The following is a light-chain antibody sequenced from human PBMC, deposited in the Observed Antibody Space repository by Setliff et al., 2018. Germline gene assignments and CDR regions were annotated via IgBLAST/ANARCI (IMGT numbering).Light chain of an antibody. Sequence: HSALTQPPSASGSPGQSVTISCTGTSSDIGGYNYVSWYQQHPGKAPKLMIYEVNKRPSGVPDRFSGSKSGNTASLTVSGLQAEDEADYYCSSYAGSRNFYVFGTGTKVTVL. J-gene: IGLJ1*01. CDR1: SSDIGGYNY. CDR3: SSYAGSRNFYV. V-gene: IGLV2-8*01. CDR2: EVN.